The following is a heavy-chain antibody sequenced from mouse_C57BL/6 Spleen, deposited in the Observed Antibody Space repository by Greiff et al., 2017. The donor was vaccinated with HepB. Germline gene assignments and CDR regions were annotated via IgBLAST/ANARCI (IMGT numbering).Heavy chain of an antibody. CDR1: GFTFSNYW. V-gene: IGHV6-3*01. Sequence: EVQRVESGGGLVQPGGSMKLSCVASGFTFSNYWMNWVRQSPEKGLEWVAQIRLKSDNYATHYAESVKGRFTISRDDSKSSVYLQMNNLRAEDTGIYYCTYTSITTVVAVDYWGQGTTLTVSS. CDR2: IRLKSDNYAT. J-gene: IGHJ2*01. CDR3: TYTSITTVVAVDY. D-gene: IGHD1-1*01.